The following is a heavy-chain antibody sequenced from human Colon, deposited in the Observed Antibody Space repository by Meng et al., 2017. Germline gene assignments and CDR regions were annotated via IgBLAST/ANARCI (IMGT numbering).Heavy chain of an antibody. D-gene: IGHD3-22*01. V-gene: IGHV4-4*02. Sequence: QVQPQESGPGLVRPSETLSLTCAVPGGSISRSDWWSWVRQPPGKGLEWIGETSHSGSSNYSPSLKSRVTISLDKSKNQLSLKLNSVTAADTAVYYCASSDYYRSDYWGQGTLVTVSS. CDR1: GGSISRSDW. CDR2: TSHSGSS. CDR3: ASSDYYRSDY. J-gene: IGHJ4*02.